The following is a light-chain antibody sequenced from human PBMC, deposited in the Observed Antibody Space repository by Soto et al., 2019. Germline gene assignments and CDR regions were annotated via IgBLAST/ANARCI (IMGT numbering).Light chain of an antibody. CDR2: END. V-gene: IGLV1-51*02. CDR1: SSNIGNDY. Sequence: QAVVTQPPSVSAAPGQKVTISCSGSSSNIGNDYVAWYLQVPGTAPKLLMYENDKRPSGIPDRFSGSKSGTSATLAITGLQTGDEADYYCATWDSTLTVGVFGGGTKLTVL. J-gene: IGLJ3*02. CDR3: ATWDSTLTVGV.